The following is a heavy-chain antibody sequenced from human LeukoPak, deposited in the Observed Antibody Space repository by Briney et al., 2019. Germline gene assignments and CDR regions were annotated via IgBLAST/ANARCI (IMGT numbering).Heavy chain of an antibody. CDR3: ARVKFGELLPYYFDY. CDR2: IYYSGST. Sequence: SETLSLTCTVSGGSISSYYWSWIRQPPGKGLEWIGYIYYSGSTNYNPSLKSRVTMSLDTSKNHFSLKLTSVTAADTAVYYCARVKFGELLPYYFDYWGQGTLVTVSS. J-gene: IGHJ4*02. V-gene: IGHV4-59*12. D-gene: IGHD3-10*01. CDR1: GGSISSYY.